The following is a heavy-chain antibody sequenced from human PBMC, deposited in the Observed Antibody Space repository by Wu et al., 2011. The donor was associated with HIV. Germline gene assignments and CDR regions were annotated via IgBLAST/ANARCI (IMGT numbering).Heavy chain of an antibody. CDR2: IIPMFDTA. CDR3: AIGFGEHYYYYFYIDV. V-gene: IGHV1-69*14. Sequence: QVQLVQSGAEVKKPGSSVKVSCKTSGDILTNYGLNWVRQTPGQGLEWMGRIIPMFDTANYAQNFQSRLTITADKSTTTAYMELSSLRSEDTAVYYCAIGFGEHYYYYFYIDVWGKGTTVTVSS. D-gene: IGHD3-10*01. J-gene: IGHJ6*03. CDR1: GDILTNYG.